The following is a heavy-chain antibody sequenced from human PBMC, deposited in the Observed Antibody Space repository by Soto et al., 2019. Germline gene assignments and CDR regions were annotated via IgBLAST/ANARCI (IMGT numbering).Heavy chain of an antibody. CDR3: ARRNDFWSGYGENYYYYGMDV. CDR2: IYPGDSDT. Sequence: GESLKISCKGSGYSFTSYWIGWVRQMPGKGLEWMGIIYPGDSDTRYSPSFQGQVTISADKSISTAYLQWSSLKASDTAMYYCARRNDFWSGYGENYYYYGMDVWGQGTTVTVSS. CDR1: GYSFTSYW. J-gene: IGHJ6*02. V-gene: IGHV5-51*01. D-gene: IGHD3-3*01.